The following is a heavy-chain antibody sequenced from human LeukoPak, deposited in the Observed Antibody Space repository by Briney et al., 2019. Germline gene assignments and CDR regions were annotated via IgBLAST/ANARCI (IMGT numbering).Heavy chain of an antibody. J-gene: IGHJ4*02. Sequence: SETLSLTCAVYGGSFSSYYWSWIRQPPGKGLEWIGYIYYSGSTNYNPSLKSRVTISVDTSKNQFSLKLSSVTAADTAVYYCASCSSSPEGFFDYWGQGTLVTVSS. D-gene: IGHD6-6*01. CDR1: GGSFSSYY. CDR3: ASCSSSPEGFFDY. V-gene: IGHV4-59*01. CDR2: IYYSGST.